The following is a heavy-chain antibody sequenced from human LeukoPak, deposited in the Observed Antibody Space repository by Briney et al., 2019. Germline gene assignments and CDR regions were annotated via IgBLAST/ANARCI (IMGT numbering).Heavy chain of an antibody. D-gene: IGHD2-21*02. CDR1: GYTFTGYY. CDR3: ARGGMVTAAGVDAFDI. J-gene: IGHJ3*02. Sequence: ASVKVSCKASGYTFTGYYMHWVRQAPGQGLEWMGWINPNSGGTKYAQKFQGRVTMTRDTSISTAYMELSRLRSDDTAVYYCARGGMVTAAGVDAFDIWGQGTMVTVSS. CDR2: INPNSGGT. V-gene: IGHV1-2*02.